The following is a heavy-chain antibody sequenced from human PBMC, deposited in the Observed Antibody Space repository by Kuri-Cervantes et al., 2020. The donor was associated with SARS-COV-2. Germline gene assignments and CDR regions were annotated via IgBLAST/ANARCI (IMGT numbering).Heavy chain of an antibody. D-gene: IGHD6-13*01. V-gene: IGHV3-21*04. CDR3: ARGLSSSWYAGYFDY. CDR2: ITSSGSYI. CDR1: GFTFSSYT. J-gene: IGHJ4*02. Sequence: GESLKISCAASGFTFSSYTLNWVRQAPGKGLEWLSSITSSGSYIHYADSVKGRFTISRDNAKNSLYLQMNSLRAEDTALYYCARGLSSSWYAGYFDYWGQGTLVTVSS.